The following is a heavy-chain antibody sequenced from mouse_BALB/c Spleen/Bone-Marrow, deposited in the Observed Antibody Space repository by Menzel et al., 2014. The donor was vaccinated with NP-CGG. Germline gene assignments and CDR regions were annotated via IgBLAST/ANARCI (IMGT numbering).Heavy chain of an antibody. CDR2: INPSNGRT. J-gene: IGHJ3*01. D-gene: IGHD2-4*01. V-gene: IGHV1S81*02. Sequence: QVQLKQSGAELVKPEASVKLSCKASGYTFTSYWMHWVKQRPGQGLEWIGEINPSNGRTNYNEKFKSKATLTVDKSSSTAYMQLSSLTSEDSAVYYCARWGITLAYWGQGTLVTASA. CDR3: ARWGITLAY. CDR1: GYTFTSYW.